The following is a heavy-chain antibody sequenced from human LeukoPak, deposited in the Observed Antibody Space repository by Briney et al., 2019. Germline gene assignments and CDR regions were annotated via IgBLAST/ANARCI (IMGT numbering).Heavy chain of an antibody. Sequence: GGSLRLSCAASGFTFSSYAMHLVRQAPGKGLEWVAVISYDGSNKYYADSVKGRFTISRDNSKNTLYLQMNSLRAEDTAVYYCASFDIVVVPAASGIDYWGQGTLVTVSS. CDR3: ASFDIVVVPAASGIDY. D-gene: IGHD2-2*01. J-gene: IGHJ4*02. CDR2: ISYDGSNK. CDR1: GFTFSSYA. V-gene: IGHV3-30-3*01.